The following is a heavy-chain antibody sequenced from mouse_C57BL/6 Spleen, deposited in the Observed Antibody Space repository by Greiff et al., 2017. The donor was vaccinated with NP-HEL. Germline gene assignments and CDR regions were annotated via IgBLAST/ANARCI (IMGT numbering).Heavy chain of an antibody. V-gene: IGHV5-9*01. CDR2: ISGGGGNT. J-gene: IGHJ4*01. CDR1: GFTFSSYT. CDR3: ARQDYGSSYVGAMDY. Sequence: EVKVVESGGGLVKPGGSLKLSCAASGFTFSSYTMSWVRQTPEKRLEWVATISGGGGNTYYPDSVKGRFTISRDNAKNTLYLQMSSLRSEDTALYYCARQDYGSSYVGAMDYWGQGTSVTVSS. D-gene: IGHD1-1*01.